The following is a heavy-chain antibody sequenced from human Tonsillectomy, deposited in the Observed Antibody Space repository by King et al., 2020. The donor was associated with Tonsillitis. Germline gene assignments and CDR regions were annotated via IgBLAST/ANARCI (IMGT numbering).Heavy chain of an antibody. D-gene: IGHD1-14*01. Sequence: VQLQESGPGLVKPSGTLSLTCAVSDGSISSSNWWSWVRQPPGKGLEWIGEIYHTGHTNHNPSLKSRVSISVDKSKNQFSLKVYSVTAADTAVYYCARVRSSGIIDYWGQGTLVTVSS. CDR2: IYHTGHT. CDR3: ARVRSSGIIDY. V-gene: IGHV4-4*02. J-gene: IGHJ4*02. CDR1: DGSISSSNW.